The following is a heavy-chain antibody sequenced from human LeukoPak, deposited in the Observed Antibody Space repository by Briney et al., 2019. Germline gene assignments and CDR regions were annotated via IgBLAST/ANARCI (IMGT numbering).Heavy chain of an antibody. J-gene: IGHJ6*02. CDR3: ARGQMTTVSPLPYYYYGMDV. CDR2: IYTSGST. D-gene: IGHD4-17*01. CDR1: GGSISSYY. Sequence: SETLSLTCTVSGGSISSYYWSWIRQPAGKGLEWIGRIYTSGSTNYNPSLKSRVTMSVGTSKNQFSLKLSSVTAADTAVYYCARGQMTTVSPLPYYYYGMDVWGQGTTVTVSS. V-gene: IGHV4-4*07.